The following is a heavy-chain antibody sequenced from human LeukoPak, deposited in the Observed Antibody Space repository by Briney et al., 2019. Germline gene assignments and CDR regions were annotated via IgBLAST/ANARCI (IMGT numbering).Heavy chain of an antibody. J-gene: IGHJ5*02. CDR1: GYTFISYA. CDR2: INTNTANP. Sequence: ASVKVSCKASGYTFISYAMNWVRQAPGQGLEWMGWINTNTANPTYAQGFTGRFVFSLDTSVSTAYLQISSLRSEDTAVYYCARAPPGSGGSSNWFDPWGQGTLVTVSS. CDR3: ARAPPGSGGSSNWFDP. V-gene: IGHV7-4-1*02. D-gene: IGHD2-15*01.